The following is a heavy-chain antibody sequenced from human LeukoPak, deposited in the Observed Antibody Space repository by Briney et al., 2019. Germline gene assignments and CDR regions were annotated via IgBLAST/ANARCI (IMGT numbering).Heavy chain of an antibody. CDR2: VNWHGTT. CDR1: GFIFKDYT. Sequence: GGSLRLSCEASGFIFKDYTMHLVRQVPGKTLEWVSLVNWHGTTYYADSLKGRFTISRDNSKNSLYLQMDSLRTEDTAFYYCANDLSYEKSGSVIAKWRLGTLVTVSS. J-gene: IGHJ4*02. D-gene: IGHD3-22*01. V-gene: IGHV3-43*01. CDR3: ANDLSYEKSGSVIAK.